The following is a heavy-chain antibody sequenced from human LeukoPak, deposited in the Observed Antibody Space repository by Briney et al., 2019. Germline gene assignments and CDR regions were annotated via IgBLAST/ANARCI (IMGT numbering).Heavy chain of an antibody. CDR3: ARDYYGMATMFDY. V-gene: IGHV4-59*01. D-gene: IGHD5-24*01. CDR2: IYYSGST. CDR1: GGSISSYY. Sequence: SETLSLTCTVSGGSISSYYWSWIRQPPGKGLEWIGYIYYSGSTNYNPSLKSRVTISVDTSKNQFSLKLSSVTAADTAVYYCARDYYGMATMFDYWGQGTLVTVPS. J-gene: IGHJ4*02.